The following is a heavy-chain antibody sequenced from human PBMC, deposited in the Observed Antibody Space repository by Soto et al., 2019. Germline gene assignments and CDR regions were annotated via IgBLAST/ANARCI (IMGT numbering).Heavy chain of an antibody. J-gene: IGHJ6*02. CDR2: ISGSGSTI. CDR3: ARSLDV. Sequence: EVQLVESGGGLVQPGGSLRLSCAASGFTFSSYEMNWVRQAPGKGLEWVPYISGSGSTIYYADTMKGRFTISRDNAENSLYLQMNSLRAEDTAVYYCARSLDVWGQGTTVTVFS. CDR1: GFTFSSYE. V-gene: IGHV3-48*03.